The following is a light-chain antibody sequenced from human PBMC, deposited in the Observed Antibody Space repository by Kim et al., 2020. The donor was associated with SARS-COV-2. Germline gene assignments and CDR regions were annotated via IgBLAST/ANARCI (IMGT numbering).Light chain of an antibody. Sequence: SPGESATLSCRASQSVNSNYLAWYQQKFGQAPRLLIYSASTRATGIPDRFSGSGSGTDFTLTISRLEPDDFAVYYCQQYGDSPGYTFGQGTKLEI. CDR1: QSVNSNY. CDR2: SAS. CDR3: QQYGDSPGYT. J-gene: IGKJ2*01. V-gene: IGKV3-20*01.